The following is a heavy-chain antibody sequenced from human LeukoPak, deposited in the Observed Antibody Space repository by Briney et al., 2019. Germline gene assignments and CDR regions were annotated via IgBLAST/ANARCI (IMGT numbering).Heavy chain of an antibody. V-gene: IGHV4-34*01. J-gene: IGHJ5*02. CDR1: GGSFSGYY. Sequence: PSETLSLTCAVYGGSFSGYYWSWIRQPPGKGLEWIGEINHSGSTNYNPSLKSRVTISVDTSKNQFSLKLSSVTAADTAVYYCARGRFLHYCGSGSYYNSWFDPWGQGTLVTVSS. CDR3: ARGRFLHYCGSGSYYNSWFDP. D-gene: IGHD3-10*01. CDR2: INHSGST.